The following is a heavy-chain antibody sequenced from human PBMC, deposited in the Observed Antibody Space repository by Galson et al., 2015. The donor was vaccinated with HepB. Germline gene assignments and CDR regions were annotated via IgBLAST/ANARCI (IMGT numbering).Heavy chain of an antibody. CDR3: VKLGHHYVWGSYRYDAFEI. J-gene: IGHJ3*02. CDR1: GFTFHTYA. Sequence: SLRLSCAASGFTFHTYAMSWVRQVPGKGLEWVSVVSDSGYTTYYEDSVKGRFTISRDNSSNTLSLQMDRLRAEDTAKYYCVKLGHHYVWGSYRYDAFEIWGQGTMVTVSS. D-gene: IGHD3-16*02. V-gene: IGHV3-23*01. CDR2: VSDSGYTT.